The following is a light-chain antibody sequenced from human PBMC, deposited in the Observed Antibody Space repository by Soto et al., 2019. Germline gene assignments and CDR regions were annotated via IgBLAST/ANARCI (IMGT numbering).Light chain of an antibody. CDR2: SNN. J-gene: IGLJ1*01. V-gene: IGLV1-44*01. CDR1: SSNIGSNT. CDR3: AAWDDSLNGSYV. Sequence: QSVLTQPPSASGNPGQRVTISCSGSSSNIGSNTVNWYQQLPGTAPKLLIYSNNQRPSGVPDRFSGSKSGTSASLAISGLQSEDEADYYCAAWDDSLNGSYVFGTGTKVTV.